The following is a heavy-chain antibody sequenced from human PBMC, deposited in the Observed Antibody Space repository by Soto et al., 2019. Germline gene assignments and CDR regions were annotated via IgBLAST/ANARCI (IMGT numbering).Heavy chain of an antibody. CDR2: IIPIFGTA. J-gene: IGHJ4*02. CDR3: AIWGEYSSGWRDY. D-gene: IGHD6-19*01. V-gene: IGHV1-69*12. Sequence: QVQLVQSGPEVKKPGSSVKVSCKASGGTFSSYAISWLRQAPGQGLEWMGGIIPIFGTANYAQKFQGRVTITADQSTITDYMELSRLRSEDTAVYYCAIWGEYSSGWRDYWGQGTPVTVSS. CDR1: GGTFSSYA.